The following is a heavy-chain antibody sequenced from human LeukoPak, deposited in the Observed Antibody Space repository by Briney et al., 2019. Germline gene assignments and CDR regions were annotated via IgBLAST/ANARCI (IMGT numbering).Heavy chain of an antibody. V-gene: IGHV1-18*01. CDR1: GYTFTSYA. CDR2: ISGYNGNT. CDR3: ARDARTALIDHYYMDV. Sequence: ASVKVSCKASGYTFTSYAMNWVRQAPGQGLEWMGWISGYNGNTNYAQKLQGRVTMTTDTSTSTAYMELRSLRSDDTGVYYCARDARTALIDHYYMDVWGKGTTVT. D-gene: IGHD2-21*02. J-gene: IGHJ6*03.